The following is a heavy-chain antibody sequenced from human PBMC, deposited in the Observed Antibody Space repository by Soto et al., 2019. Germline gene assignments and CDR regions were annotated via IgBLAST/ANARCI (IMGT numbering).Heavy chain of an antibody. D-gene: IGHD1-26*01. CDR2: ISVHGGST. Sequence: RGSLRLSCAVSGVTFSSYAMSWVRQAPGKGLEWVSAISVHGGSTNYAESVNGRLTISRDNSKNQLYLQLNSLIAEDTAVYYCAKKIGGPVEATKVYYFDYWGQGTLVTVSS. V-gene: IGHV3-23*01. J-gene: IGHJ4*02. CDR3: AKKIGGPVEATKVYYFDY. CDR1: GVTFSSYA.